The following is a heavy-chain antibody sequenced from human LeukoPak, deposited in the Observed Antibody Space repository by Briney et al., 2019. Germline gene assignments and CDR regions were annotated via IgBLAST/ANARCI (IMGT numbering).Heavy chain of an antibody. V-gene: IGHV3-7*01. D-gene: IGHD6-13*01. Sequence: GGSLRLSCAASGFTFSSYWTSWVRQAPGKGLEWVANIKQDGSEKYYVDSVKGRFTISRDNAKNSLYLQMNSLRAEDTAVYYCARYQYSSSWSDDAFDIWGQGTMVTVSS. CDR2: IKQDGSEK. CDR3: ARYQYSSSWSDDAFDI. J-gene: IGHJ3*02. CDR1: GFTFSSYW.